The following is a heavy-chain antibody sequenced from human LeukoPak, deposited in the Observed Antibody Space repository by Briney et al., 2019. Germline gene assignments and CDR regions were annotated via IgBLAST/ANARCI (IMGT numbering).Heavy chain of an antibody. Sequence: GGFLRLSCAASGFTFSSYSMSWVRQAPGKGLKWVSAISGSGGSTYYADSVKGRITISRDNSKNTLYLQMNSLRAEDTAVYYCAKGVGYCSGGSCQQFDYWGQGTLVTVSS. J-gene: IGHJ4*02. CDR1: GFTFSSYS. CDR2: ISGSGGST. CDR3: AKGVGYCSGGSCQQFDY. V-gene: IGHV3-23*01. D-gene: IGHD2-15*01.